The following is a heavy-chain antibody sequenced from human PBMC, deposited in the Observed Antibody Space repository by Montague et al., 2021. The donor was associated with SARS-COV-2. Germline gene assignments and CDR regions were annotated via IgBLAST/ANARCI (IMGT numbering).Heavy chain of an antibody. V-gene: IGHV3-49*03. CDR2: IRGIPYGGTT. J-gene: IGHJ4*02. CDR1: GFPFGDHA. CDR3: TKDPDAYN. D-gene: IGHD5-24*01. Sequence: SLRLSCAASGFPFGDHAMSWFRQAPGKGLEWVAFIRGIPYGGTTEYAASVKGRFIISRDNSKSIAYLEMNSLKTEDTAVYYCTKDPDAYNWGQGTLVTVSS.